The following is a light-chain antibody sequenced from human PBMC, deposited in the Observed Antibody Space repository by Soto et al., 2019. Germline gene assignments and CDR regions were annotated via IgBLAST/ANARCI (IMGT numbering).Light chain of an antibody. CDR3: QQYNKWPLT. CDR1: QSVSSN. V-gene: IGKV3-15*01. J-gene: IGKJ1*01. Sequence: EILMTQSPATLSVSPGERATLSCGASQSVSSNLAWYQQKPGQAPRLLIYGASTRATGIPVRFSGSASGTEFTLTISSLQSEDFKVYYCQQYNKWPLTFGQGTKVDIK. CDR2: GAS.